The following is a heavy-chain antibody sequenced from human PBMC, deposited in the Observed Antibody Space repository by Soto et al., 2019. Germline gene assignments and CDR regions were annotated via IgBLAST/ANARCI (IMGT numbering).Heavy chain of an antibody. CDR1: GFTFDDYT. CDR2: ISWDGGST. J-gene: IGHJ1*01. Sequence: GGSLRLSCAASGFTFDDYTMHWVRQAPGKGLEWVSLISWDGGSTYYADSVKGRFTISRDNSKNSLYLQMNSLRTEDTALYYCAKERSSGWSGYFQHWGQGTLVTVSS. V-gene: IGHV3-43*01. CDR3: AKERSSGWSGYFQH. D-gene: IGHD6-19*01.